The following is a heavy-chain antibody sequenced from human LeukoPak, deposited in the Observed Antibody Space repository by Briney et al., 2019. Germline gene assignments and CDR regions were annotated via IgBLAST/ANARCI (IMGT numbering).Heavy chain of an antibody. CDR2: IYSGGST. V-gene: IGHV3-66*04. CDR3: ARRANDSRRWYFFDY. D-gene: IGHD2-8*01. J-gene: IGHJ4*02. CDR1: GFTVSNNY. Sequence: GGSLRLSCAASGFTVSNNYMSWVRQAPGKGLEWVSVIYSGGSTYYADSVKGRFTISRDNFQNTVNLQMNTLRAEDTAVYYCARRANDSRRWYFFDYWGQGTLVTVSS.